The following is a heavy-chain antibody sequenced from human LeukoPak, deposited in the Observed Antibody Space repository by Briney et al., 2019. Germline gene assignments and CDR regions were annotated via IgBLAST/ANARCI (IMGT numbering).Heavy chain of an antibody. V-gene: IGHV3-7*03. Sequence: GGSLRLSCAASGFIFTNYFMSWVRQAPGKGLEWVASIKHDGSEKYYVDSVKGRFTISRDNSKNTLYLQMNSLRAEDTAVYYCARGSGYSYGFPDYWGQGTLVTVSS. CDR1: GFIFTNYF. CDR3: ARGSGYSYGFPDY. J-gene: IGHJ4*02. CDR2: IKHDGSEK. D-gene: IGHD5-18*01.